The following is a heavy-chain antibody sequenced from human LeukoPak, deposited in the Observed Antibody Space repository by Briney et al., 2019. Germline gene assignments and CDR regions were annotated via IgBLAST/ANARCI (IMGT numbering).Heavy chain of an antibody. CDR3: AHSLGSQHYYSNFNWFDP. V-gene: IGHV2-5*02. CDR1: GFSLSTSAVG. D-gene: IGHD3-10*01. CDR2: IYWDEDK. J-gene: IGHJ5*02. Sequence: SGPTLVNPTQTLTLTCTFSGFSLSTSAVGVGWIRQPPGKALEWLSLIYWDEDKRYSPSLKSRLTITKDTSKNQVVLTMTNMDPVGTATYYCAHSLGSQHYYSNFNWFDPWGQGTLVTVSS.